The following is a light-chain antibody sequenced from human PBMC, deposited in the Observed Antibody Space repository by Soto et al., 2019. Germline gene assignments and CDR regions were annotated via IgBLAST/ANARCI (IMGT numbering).Light chain of an antibody. CDR2: HTS. Sequence: DIQMTQSPSSLSASVGDSVTITCQASQDISNYLNWYQQKPGKAPQLLVYHTSKLETGVPSRFSGGGSGTNFTLTIKSMQTEDVANFSCQQYDHFPFTFGRGTRLEIK. J-gene: IGKJ5*01. CDR1: QDISNY. CDR3: QQYDHFPFT. V-gene: IGKV1-33*01.